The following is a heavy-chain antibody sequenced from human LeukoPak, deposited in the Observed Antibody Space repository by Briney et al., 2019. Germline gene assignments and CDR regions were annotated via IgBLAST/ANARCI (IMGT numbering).Heavy chain of an antibody. CDR2: ISYDGSNK. CDR1: GFTFSSYA. D-gene: IGHD6-13*01. CDR3: ARESVAAASFDY. J-gene: IGHJ4*02. V-gene: IGHV3-30*04. Sequence: GGSLRLSCAASGFTFSSYAMHWVRQAPGKRLEWVAVISYDGSNKYYADSVKGRFTISRDNSKNTLYLQMNSLRAEDTAVYYCARESVAAASFDYWGQGTLVTVSS.